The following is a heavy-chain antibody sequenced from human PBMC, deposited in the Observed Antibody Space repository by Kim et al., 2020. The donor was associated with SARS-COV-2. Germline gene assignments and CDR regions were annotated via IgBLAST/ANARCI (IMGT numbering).Heavy chain of an antibody. Sequence: SETLSLTCAVYGGSFSGYYWSWIRQPPGKGLEWIGEINHSGSTNYNPSLKSRVTISVDTSKNQFSLKLSSVTAADTAVYYCARGSGYYDYVWGSYRTDAFDIWGQGTMVTVSS. V-gene: IGHV4-34*01. CDR2: INHSGST. J-gene: IGHJ3*02. CDR3: ARGSGYYDYVWGSYRTDAFDI. CDR1: GGSFSGYY. D-gene: IGHD3-16*02.